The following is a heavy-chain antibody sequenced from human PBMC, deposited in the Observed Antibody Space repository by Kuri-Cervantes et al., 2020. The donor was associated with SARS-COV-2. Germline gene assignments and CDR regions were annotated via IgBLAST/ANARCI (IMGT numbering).Heavy chain of an antibody. D-gene: IGHD6-13*01. J-gene: IGHJ4*02. CDR3: VSGRGWQPDY. CDR2: ISSSSSTI. Sequence: GESLKISCAASGFTFSSYSMNWVRQAPGKGLEWVSYISSSSSTIYYADSVKGRFTISRDNVNNSLYLQMNSLIGEDTALYYCVSGRGWQPDYWGQGTLVTVSS. CDR1: GFTFSSYS. V-gene: IGHV3-48*04.